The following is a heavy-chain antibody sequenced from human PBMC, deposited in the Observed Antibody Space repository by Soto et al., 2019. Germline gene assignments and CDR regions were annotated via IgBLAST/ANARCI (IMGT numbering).Heavy chain of an antibody. J-gene: IGHJ5*02. Sequence: QLQLQESGSGLVKPSQTLSLTCAVSGGSISSGGYSWSWIRQPPGKGLEWIGYIYHSGSTDDNPSLKTRATISVDRYKNQFSLKVSSVTAADTAVYYCARVPGPWGQGTLVTVSS. CDR3: ARVPGP. CDR2: IYHSGST. CDR1: GGSISSGGYS. V-gene: IGHV4-30-2*01.